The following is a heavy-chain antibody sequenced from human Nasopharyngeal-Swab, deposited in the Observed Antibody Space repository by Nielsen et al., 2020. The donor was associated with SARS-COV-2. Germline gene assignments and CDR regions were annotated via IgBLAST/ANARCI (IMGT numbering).Heavy chain of an antibody. J-gene: IGHJ4*02. V-gene: IGHV4-61*01. CDR2: IYYSGST. CDR3: ARDYYDCSGYYLTYFDY. D-gene: IGHD3-22*01. Sequence: SETLSLTCTVSGGSVSSGSYYWSWIRQPPGKGLEWIGYIYYSGSTNYNPSLKSRVTISVDTSKNQFSLKLSSVTAADTAVYYCARDYYDCSGYYLTYFDYWGQGTLVTVSS. CDR1: GGSVSSGSYY.